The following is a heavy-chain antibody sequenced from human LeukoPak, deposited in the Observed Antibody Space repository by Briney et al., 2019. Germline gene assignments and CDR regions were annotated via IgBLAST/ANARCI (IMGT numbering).Heavy chain of an antibody. J-gene: IGHJ4*02. CDR2: ISSSGRDI. Sequence: GGSLRLSCAASGFTFSSYSMNWVRQAPGKGFDWVSSISSSGRDIHYADSLKGRLTISRDNAKNSLYLEMNSLRAEDTAMYYCARYDYGDYYFDYWGQGTLVTVSS. D-gene: IGHD4-17*01. V-gene: IGHV3-21*01. CDR3: ARYDYGDYYFDY. CDR1: GFTFSSYS.